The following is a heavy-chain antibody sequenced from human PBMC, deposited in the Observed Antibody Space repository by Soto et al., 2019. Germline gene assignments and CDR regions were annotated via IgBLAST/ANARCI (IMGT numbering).Heavy chain of an antibody. D-gene: IGHD4-17*01. Sequence: QVQLVESGGGVVQPGRSLRLSCAASGFTFSSYGMHWVRQAPGKGLEWVAVISYDGSNKYYADSVKGRFTISRDNSKNMLYLQMNSLRAEDTAVYYCAKVSYGDYGPYDYWGQGTLVTVSS. CDR3: AKVSYGDYGPYDY. CDR2: ISYDGSNK. CDR1: GFTFSSYG. V-gene: IGHV3-30*18. J-gene: IGHJ4*02.